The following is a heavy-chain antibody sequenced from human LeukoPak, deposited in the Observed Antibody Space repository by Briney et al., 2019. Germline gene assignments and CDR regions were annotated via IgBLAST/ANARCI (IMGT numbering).Heavy chain of an antibody. Sequence: GGSLTLPCAPSGFPFRNYAMLWLRQAPGKGRAWVSCIRLTDNIYYADSVKRRCPISRDISENNLYLQMSGVRAEDTAVYYCVKGQEYLEWFYEYWGQEALVTASS. CDR3: VKGQEYLEWFYEY. CDR2: IRLTDNI. V-gene: IGHV3-23*01. J-gene: IGHJ4*02. D-gene: IGHD3-3*01. CDR1: GFPFRNYA.